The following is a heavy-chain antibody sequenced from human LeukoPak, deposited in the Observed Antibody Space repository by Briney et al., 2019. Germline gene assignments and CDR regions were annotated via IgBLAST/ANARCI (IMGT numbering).Heavy chain of an antibody. Sequence: SETLSLTCTVSGGSISSYFWSWIRQPAGKGLEWIGRIYTSGSTNYNPSLKSRVTISVDTSKNQFSLKLSSVTAADTAVYYCARAGGTPYAGYFDYWGQGTPVTVSS. D-gene: IGHD1-26*01. CDR2: IYTSGST. CDR3: ARAGGTPYAGYFDY. J-gene: IGHJ4*02. V-gene: IGHV4-4*07. CDR1: GGSISSYF.